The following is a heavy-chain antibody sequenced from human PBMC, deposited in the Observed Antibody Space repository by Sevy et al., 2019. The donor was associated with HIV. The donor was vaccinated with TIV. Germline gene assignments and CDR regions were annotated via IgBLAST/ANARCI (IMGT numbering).Heavy chain of an antibody. CDR1: GGTFSSYA. V-gene: IGHV1-69*13. J-gene: IGHJ3*02. Sequence: ASVKVSCKASGGTFSSYAISWVRQAPGQGLEWMGRIIPIFGTANYAQKFQGRVTITADESTSTAYMELSSLRSEDTAVYYCASLVGVDTAMVRGAFDIWGQGTMVTVSS. CDR3: ASLVGVDTAMVRGAFDI. CDR2: IIPIFGTA. D-gene: IGHD5-18*01.